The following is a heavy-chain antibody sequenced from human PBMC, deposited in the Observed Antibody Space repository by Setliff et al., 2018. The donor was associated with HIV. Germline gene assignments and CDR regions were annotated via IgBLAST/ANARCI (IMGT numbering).Heavy chain of an antibody. CDR1: GGSINNYF. Sequence: SETLSLTCTVSGGSINNYFWSWIRQAPGKGLEWLGYIYISGTTNYNPSLKGRVTMFLDTSKNQFSLKLTSVTAADTAVYYCARQNSGWGVGLYYFDYWGQGTLVTVSS. V-gene: IGHV4-4*08. D-gene: IGHD6-19*01. J-gene: IGHJ4*02. CDR3: ARQNSGWGVGLYYFDY. CDR2: IYISGTT.